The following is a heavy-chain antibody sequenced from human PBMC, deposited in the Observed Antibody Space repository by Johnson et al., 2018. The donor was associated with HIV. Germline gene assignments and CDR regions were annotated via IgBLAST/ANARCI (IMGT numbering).Heavy chain of an antibody. Sequence: QVQLVESGGGVVQPGRSLRLSCAASGFTFSTYGMHWVRQAPGKGLEWVAVISYDGSNKDYADSVKGRFSISRDNSKNTLYLQMNSLRAEDTAVYYCARGGVIHDAFDIWGQGTMVTVSS. D-gene: IGHD3-3*01. CDR2: ISYDGSNK. V-gene: IGHV3-30*03. J-gene: IGHJ3*02. CDR3: ARGGVIHDAFDI. CDR1: GFTFSTYG.